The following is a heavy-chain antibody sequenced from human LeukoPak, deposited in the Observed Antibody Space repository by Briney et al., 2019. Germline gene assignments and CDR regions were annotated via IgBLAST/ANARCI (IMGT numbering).Heavy chain of an antibody. CDR2: IYTSGST. J-gene: IGHJ5*02. Sequence: SETLSLTCTVSGGSISSYYWSWIRQPAGKGLEWIGRIYTSGSTNYSPSLKSRVTMSVDTSKNQFSLKLSSVTAADTAVYYCARDGMVRGASYNWFDPWGQGTLVTVSS. CDR3: ARDGMVRGASYNWFDP. CDR1: GGSISSYY. D-gene: IGHD3-10*01. V-gene: IGHV4-4*07.